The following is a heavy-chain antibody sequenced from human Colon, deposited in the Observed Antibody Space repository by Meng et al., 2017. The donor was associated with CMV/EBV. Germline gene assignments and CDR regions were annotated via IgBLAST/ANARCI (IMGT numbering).Heavy chain of an antibody. J-gene: IGHJ5*02. Sequence: SGPTLVKPTQTLTLTCTFSGFSLSTSGVGVGCIRQPPGKALEWLALIYWNDDKRYSPSLKSRLTITKDTSKNQVVLTMTNMDPVDTATYYCAHHTTYYDFWSGYYPDNWFDPWGQGTLVTVSS. V-gene: IGHV2-5*01. CDR1: GFSLSTSGVG. D-gene: IGHD3-3*01. CDR3: AHHTTYYDFWSGYYPDNWFDP. CDR2: IYWNDDK.